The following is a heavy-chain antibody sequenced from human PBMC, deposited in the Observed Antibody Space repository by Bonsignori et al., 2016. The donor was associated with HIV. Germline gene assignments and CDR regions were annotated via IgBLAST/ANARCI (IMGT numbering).Heavy chain of an antibody. CDR2: ISEDGEKT. Sequence: GESLKISCAASGFRFVNHDMHWVRQAPGKGLEWVAKISEDGEKTYYAGPVKGRFTVSRDNTADTLYLAMNNLRHEDTADYYCVKDSRQTFESWGRGTMVTVSS. CDR1: GFRFVNHD. CDR3: VKDSRQTFES. J-gene: IGHJ5*01. V-gene: IGHV3-30*02. D-gene: IGHD6-6*01.